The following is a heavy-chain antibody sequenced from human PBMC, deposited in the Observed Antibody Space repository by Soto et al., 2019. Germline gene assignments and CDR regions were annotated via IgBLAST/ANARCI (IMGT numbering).Heavy chain of an antibody. V-gene: IGHV1-69*06. J-gene: IGHJ6*02. Sequence: SVKVSCKASGVTFSSYAISWVRQAPGQGLEWMGGIIPIFGTANYAQKFQGRVTITADKSTSTAYMELSSLRSEDTAVYYCARGRGVKYYYDSSGYYPPGMDVWGQGTTVTVSS. D-gene: IGHD3-22*01. CDR1: GVTFSSYA. CDR3: ARGRGVKYYYDSSGYYPPGMDV. CDR2: IIPIFGTA.